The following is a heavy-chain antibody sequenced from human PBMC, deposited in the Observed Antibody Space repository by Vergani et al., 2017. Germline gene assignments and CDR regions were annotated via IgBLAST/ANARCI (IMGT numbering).Heavy chain of an antibody. CDR1: GGSISSSSYY. D-gene: IGHD6-6*01. CDR3: AGLLGSSSGGEY. Sequence: QQQLQESGPGLVKPSETLSLTCPVSGGSISSSSYYWGWIRQPPGKGLEWIGSIYYSGSTYYNPSLKSRVTISVDTSKNQFSLKLSSVTAADTAVYYCAGLLGSSSGGEYWGQGTLVTVSS. V-gene: IGHV4-39*01. J-gene: IGHJ4*02. CDR2: IYYSGST.